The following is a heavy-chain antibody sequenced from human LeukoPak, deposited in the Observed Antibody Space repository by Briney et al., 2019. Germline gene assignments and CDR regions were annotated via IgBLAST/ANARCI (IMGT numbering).Heavy chain of an antibody. D-gene: IGHD2-2*01. Sequence: ASVKVSCKASGYTFTSYGISWVRQAPGQGLEWMGWISAYNGNTNYAQKLQGRVTMTTDTSTSTAYMELRSLRSDDTAVYYCARVSPPVVVPAANEGRNAFDIWGQGTTVTVSS. CDR3: ARVSPPVVVPAANEGRNAFDI. CDR2: ISAYNGNT. CDR1: GYTFTSYG. V-gene: IGHV1-18*01. J-gene: IGHJ3*02.